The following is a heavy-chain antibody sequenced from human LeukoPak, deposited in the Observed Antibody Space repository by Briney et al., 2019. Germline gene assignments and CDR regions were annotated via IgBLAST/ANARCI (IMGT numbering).Heavy chain of an antibody. J-gene: IGHJ4*02. V-gene: IGHV3-23*01. Sequence: PGGSLRLSCATSGFTFSSSAMSWVRQPPGKGLAWVSTISGSGGGTYYADSVKGRFTISRDNSKNTLYLQMNSLRAEDTAVFYCGKLFYSSGMYHFDYWGQGTPVTVSS. CDR2: ISGSGGGT. CDR3: GKLFYSSGMYHFDY. D-gene: IGHD3-10*01. CDR1: GFTFSSSA.